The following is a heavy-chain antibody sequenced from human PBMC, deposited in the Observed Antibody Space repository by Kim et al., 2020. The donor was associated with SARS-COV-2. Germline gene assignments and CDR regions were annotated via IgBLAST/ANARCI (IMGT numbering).Heavy chain of an antibody. D-gene: IGHD6-13*01. CDR3: ARGSSSSTDVDY. CDR2: INAGNGNT. CDR1: GYTFTSYA. Sequence: ASVKVSCKASGYTFTSYAMHWVRQAPGQRLEWMGWINAGNGNTKYSQKFQGRVTITRDTSASTAYMELSSLRSEDTAVYYCARGSSSSTDVDYWGQGTLVTVSS. J-gene: IGHJ4*02. V-gene: IGHV1-3*01.